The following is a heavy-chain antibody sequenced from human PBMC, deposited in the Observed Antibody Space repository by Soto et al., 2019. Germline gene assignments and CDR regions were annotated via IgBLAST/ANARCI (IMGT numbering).Heavy chain of an antibody. J-gene: IGHJ4*02. Sequence: SETLSLTCAVSGGSISSSNWWSWVRQPPGKGLEWIGEIYHSGSTNYNPSLKSRVTISVDKSKNQFSLNLTSATAADTAVYYCARVSTSASGSYYTLDYWGQGTLVTVSS. D-gene: IGHD3-10*01. CDR3: ARVSTSASGSYYTLDY. CDR1: GGSISSSNW. V-gene: IGHV4-4*02. CDR2: IYHSGST.